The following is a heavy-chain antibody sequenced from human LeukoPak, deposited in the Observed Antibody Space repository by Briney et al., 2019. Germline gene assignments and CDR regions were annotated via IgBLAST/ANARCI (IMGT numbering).Heavy chain of an antibody. J-gene: IGHJ4*02. CDR1: GFTFSSYH. V-gene: IGHV3-48*01. CDR2: IHSTSGSI. D-gene: IGHD3-9*01. Sequence: GGSLRLSCAASGFTFSSYHMNWVRQAPGKGLEWLSYIHSTSGSIHYADSVKGRFTISRDKAKNSLYLQMNSLRAEDTAVYYCSRVVQDVTGADYWGQGTLVIVSS. CDR3: SRVVQDVTGADY.